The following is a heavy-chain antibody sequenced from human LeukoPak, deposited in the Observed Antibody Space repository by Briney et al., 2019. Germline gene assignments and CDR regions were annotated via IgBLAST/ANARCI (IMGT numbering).Heavy chain of an antibody. D-gene: IGHD6-19*01. CDR2: IKQDGSEK. CDR3: ASGYSSGWYTVDY. J-gene: IGHJ4*02. Sequence: GGSLRLSCAASGFTFSSHWMSWVRQAPGKGLEWVANIKQDGSEKYYVDSVEGRFTIFRDNAKNSLYLQMNSLRAEDTALYYCASGYSSGWYTVDYWGQGTLVTVSS. V-gene: IGHV3-7*01. CDR1: GFTFSSHW.